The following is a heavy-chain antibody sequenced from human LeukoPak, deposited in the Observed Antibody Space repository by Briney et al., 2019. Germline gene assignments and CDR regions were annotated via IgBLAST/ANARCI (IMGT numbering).Heavy chain of an antibody. J-gene: IGHJ4*02. CDR1: GFAFSTYG. V-gene: IGHV3-33*01. Sequence: GGSLRLSSAASGFAFSTYGMHRVHQTPGKGLEWVAIIWYNGSNKHYADSVKGRFTISRDNSKNTLFLEMNSLRAEDTAVYYCARGHCGDSSCYYFDLWGQGTLVTVSS. CDR3: ARGHCGDSSCYYFDL. D-gene: IGHD2-15*01. CDR2: IWYNGSNK.